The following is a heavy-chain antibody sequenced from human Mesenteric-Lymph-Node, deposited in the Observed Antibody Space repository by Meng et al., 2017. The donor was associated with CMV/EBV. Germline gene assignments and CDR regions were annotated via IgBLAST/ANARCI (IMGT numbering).Heavy chain of an antibody. V-gene: IGHV3-11*01. Sequence: GGSLKISCAVSEISISDSYMTWLRQAPGKGREWVSYISSGGATIYYADSVKGRFTISRDNAKNSLDLQMNSLRVEDTAVYYCARGKRYFDNWGQGTLVTVSS. J-gene: IGHJ4*02. CDR2: ISSGGATI. CDR3: ARGKRYFDN. CDR1: EISISDSY.